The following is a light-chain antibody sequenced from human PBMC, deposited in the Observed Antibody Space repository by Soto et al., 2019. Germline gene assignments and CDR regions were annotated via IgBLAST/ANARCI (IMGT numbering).Light chain of an antibody. CDR1: QSVSSN. J-gene: IGKJ1*01. CDR3: QQYNGWPWT. CDR2: DAS. Sequence: EIVMTQSPATLSVSPGERATLSCRASQSVSSNLAWYQQKPGQAPRLLIYDASNRATGIPARFSGSGSGTDFTLTISRLEPEDFAVYYCQQYNGWPWTFGLGTRWIS. V-gene: IGKV3D-15*01.